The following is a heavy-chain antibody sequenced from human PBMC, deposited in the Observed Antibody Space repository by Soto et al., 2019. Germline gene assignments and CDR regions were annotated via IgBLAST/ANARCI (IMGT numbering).Heavy chain of an antibody. J-gene: IGHJ6*02. V-gene: IGHV3-33*01. Sequence: HPGGSLRLSCAASGFTFSSYGMHWVRQAPGKGLEWVAVIWYDGSNKYYADSVKGRFTISRDNSKSTLYLQMNSLRAEDTAVYYCARAYYDFWSGWYYYYGMDVWGQGTTVTVSS. CDR2: IWYDGSNK. CDR3: ARAYYDFWSGWYYYYGMDV. D-gene: IGHD3-3*01. CDR1: GFTFSSYG.